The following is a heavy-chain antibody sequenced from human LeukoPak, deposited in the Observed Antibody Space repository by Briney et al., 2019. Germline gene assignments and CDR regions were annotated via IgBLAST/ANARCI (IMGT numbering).Heavy chain of an antibody. V-gene: IGHV3-7*01. Sequence: GGSLRLSCAASGFRFTNYWMSWVRQAPGKGLERVANIKQDGSEIDYVDSMKGRFTISRDNAKNSVYLQVSSLRAEDTAVYYCARIGYRSSSFDYWGQGTLVTVSS. CDR2: IKQDGSEI. CDR1: GFRFTNYW. J-gene: IGHJ4*02. CDR3: ARIGYRSSSFDY. D-gene: IGHD6-13*01.